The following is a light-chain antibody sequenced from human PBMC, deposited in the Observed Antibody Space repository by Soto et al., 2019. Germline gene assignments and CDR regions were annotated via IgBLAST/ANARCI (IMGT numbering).Light chain of an antibody. V-gene: IGKV3-15*01. Sequence: EIVMTQSPATLSVSPGERATLSCRASQSVSSNLAWYQQKPGQAPRLLIYGAPTRATGIPARFSGSGSGTEFTLTISSLQSEDFAVYYCQHYNNWPFPSWTFGQGTKVEIK. J-gene: IGKJ1*01. CDR3: QHYNNWPFPSWT. CDR1: QSVSSN. CDR2: GAP.